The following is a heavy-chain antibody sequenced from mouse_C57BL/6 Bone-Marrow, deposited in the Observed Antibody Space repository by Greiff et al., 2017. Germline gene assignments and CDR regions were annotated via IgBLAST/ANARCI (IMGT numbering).Heavy chain of an antibody. Sequence: EVKLVESGAELVRPGASVKLSCTASCFNIKDDYMNWVKPRPEQGLEWIGWIDPENGDTEYASKFQGTATITTDTSSNTDYLQLSSRTSEDTAVYYCTTGLTGTWGQGTTLTVSS. D-gene: IGHD4-1*01. J-gene: IGHJ2*01. CDR1: CFNIKDDY. CDR3: TTGLTGT. CDR2: IDPENGDT. V-gene: IGHV14-4*01.